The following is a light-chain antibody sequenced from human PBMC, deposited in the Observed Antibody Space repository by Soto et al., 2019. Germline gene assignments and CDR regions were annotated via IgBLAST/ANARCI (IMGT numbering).Light chain of an antibody. Sequence: DIQLTQSPSFLSPSIGESVTITCRASQVISTSLACYQVKPGKAPKLLIYAASTLESGVPSRFSATVSGTEFSLTITSLQPEDFATYYCQQLFDSPITFGQGTRREIK. V-gene: IGKV1-9*01. CDR1: QVISTS. J-gene: IGKJ5*01. CDR2: AAS. CDR3: QQLFDSPIT.